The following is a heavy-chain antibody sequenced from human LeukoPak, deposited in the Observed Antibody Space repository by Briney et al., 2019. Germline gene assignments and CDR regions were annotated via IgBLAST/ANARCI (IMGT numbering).Heavy chain of an antibody. J-gene: IGHJ6*03. CDR3: ARGGAIFGVAFYYYYYMDV. D-gene: IGHD3-3*01. CDR1: GFTFSSYS. Sequence: GGSLRLSCAASGFTFSSYSMNWVRQAPGKGLEWVSSISSSSSYIYYADSVKGRFTISRDNAKNSLHLQMNSLRAEDTAVYYCARGGAIFGVAFYYYYYMDVWGKGTTVTVSS. CDR2: ISSSSSYI. V-gene: IGHV3-21*01.